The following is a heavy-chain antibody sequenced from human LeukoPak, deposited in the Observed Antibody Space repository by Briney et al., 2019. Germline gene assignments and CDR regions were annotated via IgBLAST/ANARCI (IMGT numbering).Heavy chain of an antibody. CDR3: ARDGSRGDDGFDI. CDR1: GGSISSYY. Sequence: PSETLSLTCTVSGGSISSYYWSWIRQPPGKGLEWIGYIYYSGSTNYNPSLKSRVTISVDTSKNQFSLKLSSVTAADTAVYYCARDGSRGDDGFDIWGQGTMVTVSS. J-gene: IGHJ3*02. D-gene: IGHD5-12*01. V-gene: IGHV4-59*12. CDR2: IYYSGST.